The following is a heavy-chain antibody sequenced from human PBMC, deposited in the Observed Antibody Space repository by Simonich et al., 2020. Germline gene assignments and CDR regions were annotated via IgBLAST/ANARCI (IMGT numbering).Heavy chain of an antibody. CDR1: GGSISSYY. V-gene: IGHV4-59*01. J-gene: IGHJ1*01. CDR3: ARSHIAAAGTGYFQH. D-gene: IGHD6-13*01. Sequence: QVQLQESGPGLVKPSETLSLTCTVSGGSISSYYWSWIRQPPGKGLEWIGYIYYSGSTNSTPSLKSRVTISVDTSKNQFSLKLSSVTAADTAVYYCARSHIAAAGTGYFQHWGQGTLVTVSS. CDR2: IYYSGST.